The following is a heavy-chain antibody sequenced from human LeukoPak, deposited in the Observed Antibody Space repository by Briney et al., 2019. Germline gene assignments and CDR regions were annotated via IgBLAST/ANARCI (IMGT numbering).Heavy chain of an antibody. Sequence: GGSLRLSCAASGFTYSSYSMNWVRQAPGKGLEWVSYISSSSSTIYYADSVKGRFTISRDNAKNSLYLQMNSLRAEDTAVYSCASSNYDFWSGYYMAGFDYWGQGTLVTVSS. CDR3: ASSNYDFWSGYYMAGFDY. CDR1: GFTYSSYS. CDR2: ISSSSSTI. J-gene: IGHJ4*02. D-gene: IGHD3-3*01. V-gene: IGHV3-48*01.